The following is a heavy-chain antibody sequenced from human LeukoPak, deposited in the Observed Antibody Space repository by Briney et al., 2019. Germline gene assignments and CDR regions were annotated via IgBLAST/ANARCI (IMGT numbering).Heavy chain of an antibody. CDR3: ARVAHGGITYQFDY. J-gene: IGHJ4*02. Sequence: GGSLRLSCAASGFTFSSYAMHWVRQAPGKGLEWVAVISYDGSNKYYADSVKGRFTISRDNSKNTLYLQMNSLRAEDTAVYYCARVAHGGITYQFDYWGQGTLVTVSS. CDR1: GFTFSSYA. D-gene: IGHD4-23*01. V-gene: IGHV3-30-3*01. CDR2: ISYDGSNK.